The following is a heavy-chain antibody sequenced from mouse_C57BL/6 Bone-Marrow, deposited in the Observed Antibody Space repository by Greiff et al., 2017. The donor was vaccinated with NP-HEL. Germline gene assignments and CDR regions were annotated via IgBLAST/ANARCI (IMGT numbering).Heavy chain of an antibody. D-gene: IGHD2-2*01. CDR1: GYTFTSYW. Sequence: QVQLQQPGTELVKPGTSVKLSCKSSGYTFTSYWMHWVKQRPGQGLEWIGNINPSNGGTNYNEKFKSKATLTVDKSSSTAYMQLSSLTSDDSAVYYCEREGRWLRSGYLYFDVWDKGTTVTVSS. CDR3: EREGRWLRSGYLYFDV. J-gene: IGHJ1*03. V-gene: IGHV1-53*01. CDR2: INPSNGGT.